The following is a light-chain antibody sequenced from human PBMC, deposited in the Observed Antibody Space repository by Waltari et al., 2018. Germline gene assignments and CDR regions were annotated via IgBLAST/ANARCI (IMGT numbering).Light chain of an antibody. CDR2: AAS. Sequence: DIQMTQSPSSLSASVGDRVTITCRASQSISSYLNWYQQKPGKAHKLLIYAASSSQSGVPSRFSGSGSGTDFTLTISSLQPEDFATYYCQQSYSTPYTFGQGTKLEIK. CDR3: QQSYSTPYT. J-gene: IGKJ2*01. CDR1: QSISSY. V-gene: IGKV1-39*01.